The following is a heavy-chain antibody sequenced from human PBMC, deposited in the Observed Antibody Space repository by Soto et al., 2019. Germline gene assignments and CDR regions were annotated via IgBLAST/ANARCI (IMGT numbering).Heavy chain of an antibody. Sequence: QVQLVQSGAEMKKPGSSVKVSWQASGDFFDSLTINWVRQAPGQGLEWMGRIIPVLGMANYAQKFQGRVMIIADKSTSTVYMELSSLTSEDTAVYYCARELGGYDYLYYYYYMDVWGEGTTVTVSS. J-gene: IGHJ6*03. V-gene: IGHV1-69*08. CDR3: ARELGGYDYLYYYYYMDV. CDR1: GDFFDSLT. D-gene: IGHD5-12*01. CDR2: IIPVLGMA.